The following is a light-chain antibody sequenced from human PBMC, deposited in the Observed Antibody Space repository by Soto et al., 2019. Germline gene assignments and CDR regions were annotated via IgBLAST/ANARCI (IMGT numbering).Light chain of an antibody. Sequence: QSALTQPASVSGSPGQSITISCTGTSSDVGLYDYVSWYQQYPGKAPKLMIYEVTNRPSGVSIRFSGSKSGNTASLTISGLQTEDEADYYCSSYTSSDTYVFGTGTNVTVL. V-gene: IGLV2-14*01. CDR3: SSYTSSDTYV. CDR2: EVT. CDR1: SSDVGLYDY. J-gene: IGLJ1*01.